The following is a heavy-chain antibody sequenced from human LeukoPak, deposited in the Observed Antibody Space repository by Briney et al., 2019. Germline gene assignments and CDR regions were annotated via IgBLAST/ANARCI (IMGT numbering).Heavy chain of an antibody. D-gene: IGHD3-10*01. J-gene: IGHJ6*04. Sequence: GGSLRLSCAASGFTVSSNYMSWVRQAPGKGLEWVSVIYSGGSTYYADSVKGRFTISRDNSKNTLYLQMNSLRAEDTAVYYCARPYGSGSLKSLDVWGKGTTVTISS. CDR3: ARPYGSGSLKSLDV. CDR2: IYSGGST. CDR1: GFTVSSNY. V-gene: IGHV3-53*01.